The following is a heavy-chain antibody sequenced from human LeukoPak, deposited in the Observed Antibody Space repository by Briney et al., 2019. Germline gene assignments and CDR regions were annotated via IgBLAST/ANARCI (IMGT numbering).Heavy chain of an antibody. Sequence: GGSLRLSCAASGFSVSRNYMTWVRQAPGKGLEWVSVIYSGGRTDYADSVKGRLTISRDSSKNTLCLQMNSLRAEDTAVYYCTRDVIRGTNLGYWGQGTLVTVSS. CDR1: GFSVSRNY. D-gene: IGHD3-10*01. J-gene: IGHJ4*02. CDR3: TRDVIRGTNLGY. V-gene: IGHV3-66*02. CDR2: IYSGGRT.